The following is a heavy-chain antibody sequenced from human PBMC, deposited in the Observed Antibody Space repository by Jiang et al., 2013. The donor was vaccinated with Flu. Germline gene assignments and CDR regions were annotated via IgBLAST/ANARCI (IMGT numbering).Heavy chain of an antibody. CDR1: GDSVSSSSAT. V-gene: IGHV6-1*01. Sequence: AISGDSVSSSSATWIWIRQSPSRGLECLGRTYYNSKWYKDYAASVKSRITINPDTSKNQFSLQLNSVTPEDTAVYYCARGKMGGYFYGMDVWGQGTTVTVSS. J-gene: IGHJ6*02. CDR3: ARGKMGGYFYGMDV. CDR2: TYYNSKWYK. D-gene: IGHD3-16*01.